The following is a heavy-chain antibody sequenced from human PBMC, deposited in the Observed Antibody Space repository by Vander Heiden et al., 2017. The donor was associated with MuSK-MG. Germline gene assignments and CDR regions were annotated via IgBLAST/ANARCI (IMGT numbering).Heavy chain of an antibody. CDR2: ISSSGSTI. V-gene: IGHV3-48*03. D-gene: IGHD5-18*01. CDR3: ARTAWIQLWIWFDP. J-gene: IGHJ5*02. Sequence: EVQLVESGGGLVQPGGSLRLSCAASGFTFSSYEMNWVRQAPGKGLEWVSYISSSGSTIYYADAGKGRFTISRDNAKNSLYLQMKRLRAEETAVYYCARTAWIQLWIWFDPWGQGTMVTVYS. CDR1: GFTFSSYE.